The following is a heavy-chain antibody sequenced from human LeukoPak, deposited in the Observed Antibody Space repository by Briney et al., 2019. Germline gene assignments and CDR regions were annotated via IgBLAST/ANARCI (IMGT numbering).Heavy chain of an antibody. CDR3: ARANALYCSSTSCLFDY. D-gene: IGHD2-2*01. J-gene: IGHJ4*02. CDR2: INPNSGGT. Sequence: ASVTVSCKASGFTFTGYYMHWVRQAPGQGLEWMAWINPNSGGTYYAQNFHDRITMTRDTSISTAYMELSRLRSDDTAIYYCARANALYCSSTSCLFDYWGQGTLVTVSS. V-gene: IGHV1-2*02. CDR1: GFTFTGYY.